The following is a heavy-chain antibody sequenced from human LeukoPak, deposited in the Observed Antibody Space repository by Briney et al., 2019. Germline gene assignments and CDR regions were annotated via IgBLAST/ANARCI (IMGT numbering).Heavy chain of an antibody. V-gene: IGHV3-7*01. D-gene: IGHD3-10*01. Sequence: AGGSLRLSCAASGFTFSSYWMSWVRQAPGKGLEWVANIKQDGSEKYYVDSVKGRFTISRDNAKNSLYLQMNSLRVEDTAVYYCARYYYASGSWFPFDYWGPGTLVTVSS. CDR3: ARYYYASGSWFPFDY. J-gene: IGHJ4*02. CDR1: GFTFSSYW. CDR2: IKQDGSEK.